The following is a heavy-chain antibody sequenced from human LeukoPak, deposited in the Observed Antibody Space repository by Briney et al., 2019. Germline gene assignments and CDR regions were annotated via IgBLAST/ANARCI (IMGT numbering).Heavy chain of an antibody. D-gene: IGHD2-8*01. J-gene: IGHJ3*02. Sequence: SETLSLTCTVSGGSINNYYWSWIRQPPGKGLEWIGYIIYSGSTNYNPSLKSRVTMSVDTSKNQFSLKLSSVTAADTAVYYCARGMYGQDDAFDIWGQGTMVTVSS. V-gene: IGHV4-59*12. CDR2: IIYSGST. CDR1: GGSINNYY. CDR3: ARGMYGQDDAFDI.